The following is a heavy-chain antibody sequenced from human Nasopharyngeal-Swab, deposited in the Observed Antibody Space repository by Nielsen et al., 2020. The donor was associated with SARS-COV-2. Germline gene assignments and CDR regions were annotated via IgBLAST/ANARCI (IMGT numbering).Heavy chain of an antibody. V-gene: IGHV1-69*10. Sequence: SVKVSCKASGGTFSSYAISWVRQAPGQGLEWMGGIIPILGIANYAQKFQGRVTITADKSTSTAYMELSSLRSEDTAVYYCARGREAQRWQWLVPQFYYYFDYWGQGTLVTVSS. CDR1: GGTFSSYA. D-gene: IGHD6-19*01. CDR3: ARGREAQRWQWLVPQFYYYFDY. CDR2: IIPILGIA. J-gene: IGHJ4*02.